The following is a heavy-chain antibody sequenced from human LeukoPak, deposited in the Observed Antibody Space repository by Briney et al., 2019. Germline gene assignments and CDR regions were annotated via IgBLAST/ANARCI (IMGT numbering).Heavy chain of an antibody. D-gene: IGHD6-13*01. CDR3: ARRVKAAAGLGWFDP. Sequence: PSETLSLTCTVSGGSISTDNCYWGWIRQPPGKGLEWIGSIYYNGNTYYNPSLKSRVTISVDTSKNQFSLKVNSVTAADTAVYYCARRVKAAAGLGWFDPWGQGTLVTVSS. J-gene: IGHJ5*02. CDR2: IYYNGNT. CDR1: GGSISTDNCY. V-gene: IGHV4-39*07.